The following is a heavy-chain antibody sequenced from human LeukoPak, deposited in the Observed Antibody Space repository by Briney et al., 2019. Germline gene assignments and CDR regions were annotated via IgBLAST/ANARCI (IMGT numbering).Heavy chain of an antibody. CDR3: ARGGPWFGELLSYYFDY. CDR2: IYYSGST. V-gene: IGHV4-59*01. J-gene: IGHJ4*02. Sequence: SETLSLTCTVSGGSISRYYWSWIRQPPGKGLEWIGYIYYSGSTNYNPSLKSRVTISVDTSKNQFSLKLSSVTAADTAVYYCARGGPWFGELLSYYFDYWGQRTLVTVSS. D-gene: IGHD3-10*01. CDR1: GGSISRYY.